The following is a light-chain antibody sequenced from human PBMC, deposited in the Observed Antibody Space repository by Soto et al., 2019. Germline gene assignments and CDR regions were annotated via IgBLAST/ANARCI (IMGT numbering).Light chain of an antibody. CDR3: VLFMGSGFYV. CDR1: SGSVSTSYY. V-gene: IGLV8-61*01. Sequence: QTVVTQEPSFSVSPGGTVTLTCGLSSGSVSTSYYPSWYQQTPGQAPRTLIYNTNIRSSGVPDRFSGSILGNKAALTITGAQADDESDYYCVLFMGSGFYVFGGGIQLTVL. CDR2: NTN. J-gene: IGLJ7*01.